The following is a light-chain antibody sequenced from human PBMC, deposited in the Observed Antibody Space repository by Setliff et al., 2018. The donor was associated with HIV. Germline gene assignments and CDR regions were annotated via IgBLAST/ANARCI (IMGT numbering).Light chain of an antibody. CDR3: SSYTSSGTI. Sequence: LTQPASVSGSPGQSITISCAGTSTDVGGYDFVSWYQQHPGKAPKLIIYDVTNRPSGVSNRFSGSKSGKTASLAISGLQPDDEAHYYCSSYTSSGTIFGGGTKVTVL. CDR2: DVT. J-gene: IGLJ2*01. CDR1: STDVGGYDF. V-gene: IGLV2-14*03.